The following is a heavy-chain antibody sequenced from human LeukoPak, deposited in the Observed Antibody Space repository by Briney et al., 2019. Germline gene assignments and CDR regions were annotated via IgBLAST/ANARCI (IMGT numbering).Heavy chain of an antibody. CDR1: GGSISGYY. CDR3: ARDLLFSSGWSHYYHYMDV. V-gene: IGHV4-4*07. J-gene: IGHJ6*03. Sequence: SETLSLTCTASGGSISGYYWSWIRQPAGEGLEWIGRIYASGSTNYNPSLKSRVTMSVDKSKNQFSLKLSSVTAADTAVYYCARDLLFSSGWSHYYHYMDVWGKGTTVTVSS. D-gene: IGHD6-19*01. CDR2: IYASGST.